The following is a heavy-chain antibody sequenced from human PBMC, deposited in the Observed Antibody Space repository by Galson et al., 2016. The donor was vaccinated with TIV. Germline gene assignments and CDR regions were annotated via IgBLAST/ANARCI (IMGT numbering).Heavy chain of an antibody. V-gene: IGHV4-34*01. CDR2: INHFRSS. J-gene: IGHJ6*03. Sequence: SETLSLTCGVYGGSVSGYYWGWFRQPPGKGLEWIGEINHFRSSNYNPSLKSRLTISIDTPKKPFSLSLTSVTAADTAVYYCASVQWGSSLVSYDYYLDVWGKGTTVIVSS. D-gene: IGHD3-16*01. CDR1: GGSVSGYY. CDR3: ASVQWGSSLVSYDYYLDV.